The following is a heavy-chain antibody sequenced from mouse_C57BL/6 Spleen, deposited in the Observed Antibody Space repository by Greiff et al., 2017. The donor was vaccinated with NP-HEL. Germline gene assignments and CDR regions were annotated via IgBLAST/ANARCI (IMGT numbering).Heavy chain of an antibody. V-gene: IGHV5-16*01. CDR3: ARGGEDYAFDY. J-gene: IGHJ2*01. CDR2: INYDGSST. Sequence: EVQLVESEGGLVQPGSSMKLSCTASGFTFSDYYMAWVRQVPEKGLEWVANINYDGSSTYYLDSLKSRFIISRDNAKNILYLQMSSLKSEDTATYYCARGGEDYAFDYWGQGTTLTVSS. CDR1: GFTFSDYY. D-gene: IGHD2-4*01.